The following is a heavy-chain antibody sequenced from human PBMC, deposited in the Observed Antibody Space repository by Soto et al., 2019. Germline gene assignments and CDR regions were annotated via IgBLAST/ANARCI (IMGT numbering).Heavy chain of an antibody. V-gene: IGHV4-59*08. D-gene: IGHD2-21*02. Sequence: SETLSLTCTVSGGSINSHYWSWIRQPPGKGMEWIGYIYYTGSTNYTPSLTTPVTTSLHTSTNHFSLKMTSVTAADTATYYCARHSTQYFSLEYCYHFDPIDFCGQGTTVTVSS. CDR3: ARHSTQYFSLEYCYHFDPIDF. CDR2: IYYTGST. J-gene: IGHJ6*02. CDR1: GGSINSHY.